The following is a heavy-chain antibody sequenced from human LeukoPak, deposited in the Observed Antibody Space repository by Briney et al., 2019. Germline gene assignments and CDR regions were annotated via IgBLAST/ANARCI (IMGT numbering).Heavy chain of an antibody. CDR3: ARDLRVGAELWYFDL. CDR2: IIANIGKA. V-gene: IGHV1-69*10. J-gene: IGHJ2*01. Sequence: GASVKVSCKASGGTFTSYAISWVRQAPGQGLEWMGGIIANIGKANYAQKVQGRVTITTDKSTSTAYMELSSLRSEDTAVYYCARDLRVGAELWYFDLWGRGTLVTVSS. D-gene: IGHD1-26*01. CDR1: GGTFTSYA.